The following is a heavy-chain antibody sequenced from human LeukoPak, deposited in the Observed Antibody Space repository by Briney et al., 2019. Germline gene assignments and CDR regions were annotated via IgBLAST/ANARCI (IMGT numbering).Heavy chain of an antibody. J-gene: IGHJ4*02. CDR1: GFTFNSYA. Sequence: GGSLRLSCAASGFTFNSYAVSWVRQAPGKGLEWVSVIGVSAGRTYYADSVKGRFTISRDNSKNTLYLQMKSLRAEDTAVYYCAKPSDSSDWYKPIFDYWGQGTLVTVSS. CDR2: IGVSAGRT. CDR3: AKPSDSSDWYKPIFDY. V-gene: IGHV3-23*01. D-gene: IGHD6-19*01.